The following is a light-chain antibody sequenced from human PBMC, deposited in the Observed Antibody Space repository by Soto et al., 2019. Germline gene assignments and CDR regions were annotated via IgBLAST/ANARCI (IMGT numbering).Light chain of an antibody. V-gene: IGLV2-14*01. CDR1: SSDVGAYNY. CDR2: DVN. CDR3: TSWTTSTTMK. J-gene: IGLJ2*01. Sequence: QSALTQPASVSGSPGQSITISCTGTSSDVGAYNYVSWYQQHPGKAPKLMIYDVNIRPPGVSNRFSGSKSGNTASLTISGLQAADEADYYCTSWTTSTTMKFGGGTKVTVL.